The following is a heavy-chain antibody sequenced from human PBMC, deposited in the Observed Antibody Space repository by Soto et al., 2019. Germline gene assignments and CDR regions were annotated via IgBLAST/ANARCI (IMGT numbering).Heavy chain of an antibody. D-gene: IGHD5-12*01. Sequence: QVQLVQSGAEVKKPGASVKVSCKASGYTFTRSGISWVRQAPAQGLEWMGWISTYNGDTNYAQTFQGRVTMTTDTSTSTVHMEVRSLRSDDTAVYYCAREGVAPYYYYGMDVWGQGTPVTVSS. CDR2: ISTYNGDT. V-gene: IGHV1-18*01. CDR3: AREGVAPYYYYGMDV. J-gene: IGHJ6*02. CDR1: GYTFTRSG.